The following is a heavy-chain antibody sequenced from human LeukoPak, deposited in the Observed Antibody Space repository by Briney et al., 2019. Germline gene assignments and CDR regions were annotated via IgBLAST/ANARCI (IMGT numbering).Heavy chain of an antibody. CDR1: GFTFSGYS. CDR3: ARGGFRHFDP. Sequence: PGGSLRLSCTASGFTFSGYSMNWIRQAPGKGLEWVSSFGTRSTSIYHAGSVKGRFAISRDNAKNSLYLQMNSLRAEDTALYYCARGGFRHFDPWGQGTLVTVSS. J-gene: IGHJ5*02. V-gene: IGHV3-21*01. CDR2: FGTRSTSI. D-gene: IGHD3-22*01.